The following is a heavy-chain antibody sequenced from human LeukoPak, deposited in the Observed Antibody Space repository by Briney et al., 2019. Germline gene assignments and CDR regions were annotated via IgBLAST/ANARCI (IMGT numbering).Heavy chain of an antibody. CDR3: VRGNFGPAQWFDP. CDR1: GFTFDDYA. CDR2: ISWNSGST. Sequence: GGSLRLSCAASGFTFDDYAMHWVRQVPGKGLVWVSGISWNSGSTGYAGSVKGRFTMSRDNTKNSLYLQMNSLTPDDTALYYCVRGNFGPAQWFDPWGQGTLVTVSS. D-gene: IGHD3/OR15-3a*01. J-gene: IGHJ5*02. V-gene: IGHV3-9*01.